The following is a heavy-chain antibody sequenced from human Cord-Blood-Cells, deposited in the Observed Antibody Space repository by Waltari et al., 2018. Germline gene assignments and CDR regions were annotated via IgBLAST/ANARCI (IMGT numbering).Heavy chain of an antibody. CDR1: GGSISSHY. J-gene: IGHJ4*02. CDR2: IYYSGST. V-gene: IGHV4-59*11. CDR3: ARVTGTRGY. Sequence: QVQLQESGPGLVKPSETLSLTCTVSGGSISSHYWSWIRQPPGKGLEWIGYIYYSGSTNSNPSLKSRVTISVDTSKNQFSLKLSSVTAADTAVYYCARVTGTRGYWGQGTLVTVSS. D-gene: IGHD1-7*01.